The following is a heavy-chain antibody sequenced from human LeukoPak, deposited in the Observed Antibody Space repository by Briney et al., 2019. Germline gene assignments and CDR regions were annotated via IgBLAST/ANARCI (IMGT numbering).Heavy chain of an antibody. V-gene: IGHV3-20*01. CDR3: ARRNLMREGGAFDI. CDR1: GFTFDDYG. J-gene: IGHJ3*02. D-gene: IGHD3-16*01. Sequence: GGSLRLSCAASGFTFDDYGMSWVRQAPGKGLEWVSGINWNGGSTGYADSVKGRFTISRDNAKNSLYLQMNSLRAEDTALYHCARRNLMREGGAFDIWGQGTMVTVSS. CDR2: INWNGGST.